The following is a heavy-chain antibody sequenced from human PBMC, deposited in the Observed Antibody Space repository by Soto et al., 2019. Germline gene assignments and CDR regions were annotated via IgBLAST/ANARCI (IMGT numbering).Heavy chain of an antibody. Sequence: GGSLRLSCAASGFTFSDYYMSWIRQAPGKGLEWVSYISSSGSTIYYADSVKGRFTISRDNAKNSLYLQMNSLRAEDTAVYYCARGLGTTGTTWAIFGVVISAFDIWGQGTMVTVSS. CDR3: ARGLGTTGTTWAIFGVVISAFDI. J-gene: IGHJ3*02. CDR1: GFTFSDYY. V-gene: IGHV3-11*01. CDR2: ISSSGSTI. D-gene: IGHD3-3*01.